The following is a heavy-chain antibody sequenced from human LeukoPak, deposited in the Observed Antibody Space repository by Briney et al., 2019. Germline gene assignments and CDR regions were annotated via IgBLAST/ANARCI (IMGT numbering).Heavy chain of an antibody. J-gene: IGHJ4*02. CDR2: ISYDGSNK. CDR1: GFTFSSYA. CDR3: AREGYCGGDCYSNYFDY. V-gene: IGHV3-30-3*01. D-gene: IGHD2-21*02. Sequence: PGRSLRLSCAASGFTFSSYAMHWVRQAPGKGLEWVAVISYDGSNKYYADSVEGRFTISRDNSKNTLYLQMNSLRAEDTAVYYCAREGYCGGDCYSNYFDYWGQGTLVTVSS.